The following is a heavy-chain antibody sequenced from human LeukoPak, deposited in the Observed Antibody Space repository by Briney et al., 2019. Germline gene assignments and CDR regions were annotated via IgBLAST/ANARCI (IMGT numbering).Heavy chain of an antibody. CDR2: IKQDGSEK. Sequence: GGSLRLSCAASGFTFSSYWMSWVRQAPGKGLEWVANIKQDGSEKYYVDSVKGRFTISRDNAKDSLYLQMNSLRAEDTAVYYCARLSYSSGWYFDNWGQGTLVTVSS. V-gene: IGHV3-7*01. CDR1: GFTFSSYW. D-gene: IGHD6-19*01. CDR3: ARLSYSSGWYFDN. J-gene: IGHJ4*02.